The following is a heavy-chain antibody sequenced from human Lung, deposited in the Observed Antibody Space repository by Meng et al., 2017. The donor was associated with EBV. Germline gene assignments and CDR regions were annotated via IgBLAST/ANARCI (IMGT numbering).Heavy chain of an antibody. D-gene: IGHD5-18*01. V-gene: IGHV4-30-2*01. Sequence: QPERAESRRGPVKPSQTLSRTCAGSGGSISSGGYSWSWIRQPPGKGLEWIGYIYHSGRTYYNPSLKSRVTISVDRSKNQFSLKLSSVTAADTAVYYCARAVDTGYFHYWGQGTLVTVSS. J-gene: IGHJ4*02. CDR2: IYHSGRT. CDR3: ARAVDTGYFHY. CDR1: GGSISSGGYS.